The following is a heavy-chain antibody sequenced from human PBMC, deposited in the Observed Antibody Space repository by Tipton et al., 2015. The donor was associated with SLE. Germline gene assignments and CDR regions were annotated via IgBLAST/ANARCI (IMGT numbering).Heavy chain of an antibody. J-gene: IGHJ6*02. Sequence: QLVQSGAEVKKPGASVKVSCKASGYTFTSYGISWVRQAPGQGLEWMGWISAYNGNTNYAQKLQGRVTMTPDTSTSTAYMERRSLRSADTAVYCCARDHSNPVWYCYVMDVGRQVTAAPVSS. CDR1: GYTFTSYG. D-gene: IGHD4-11*01. CDR2: ISAYNGNT. V-gene: IGHV1-18*01. CDR3: ARDHSNPVWYCYVMDV.